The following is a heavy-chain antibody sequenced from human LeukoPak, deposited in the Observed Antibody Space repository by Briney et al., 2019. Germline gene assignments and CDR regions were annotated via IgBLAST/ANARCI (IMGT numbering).Heavy chain of an antibody. V-gene: IGHV4-34*01. CDR2: INHSGST. D-gene: IGHD3-10*01. CDR1: GGSFSGYY. Sequence: SETLSLTCAVYGGSFSGYYWSWIRQPPGKGLEWIGEINHSGSTNYNPSLRSRATISVDTSKNQFSLKLSSVTAADTAVYHCARSRSAARAFDIWGQGTMVTVSS. CDR3: ARSRSAARAFDI. J-gene: IGHJ3*02.